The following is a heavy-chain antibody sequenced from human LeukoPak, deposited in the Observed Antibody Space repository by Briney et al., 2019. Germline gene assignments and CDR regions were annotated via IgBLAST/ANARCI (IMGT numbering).Heavy chain of an antibody. CDR3: ASRPADTTWYGVFDY. J-gene: IGHJ4*02. CDR1: GGSINSHY. V-gene: IGHV4-59*11. CDR2: IFNTGNT. Sequence: SETLSLTCSVSGGSINSHYWRWIRQRPGKRLDWIGYIFNTGNTNYHPSLASRVTMSVDTSRAQFFLRLSPVTAADTAIYDCASRPADTTWYGVFDYWSQGTLVTVSS. D-gene: IGHD3-10*01.